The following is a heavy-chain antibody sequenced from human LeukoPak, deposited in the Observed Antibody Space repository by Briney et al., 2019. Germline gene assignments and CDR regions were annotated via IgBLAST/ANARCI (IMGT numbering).Heavy chain of an antibody. D-gene: IGHD6-13*01. CDR3: ATQLAAAGTSPFDY. CDR2: IYYSGST. J-gene: IGHJ4*02. CDR1: GGSISSSSYY. V-gene: IGHV4-39*07. Sequence: PSETLSLTCTVSGGSISSSSYYWGWIRQPPGKGLEWIGSIYYSGSTYCNPSLKSRVTISVDTSKNQFSLKLSSVTAADTAVYYCATQLAAAGTSPFDYWGQGTLVTVSS.